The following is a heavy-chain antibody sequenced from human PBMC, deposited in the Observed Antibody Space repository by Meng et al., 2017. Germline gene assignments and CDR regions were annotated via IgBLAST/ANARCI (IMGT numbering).Heavy chain of an antibody. CDR2: IYHSGST. CDR3: AREHIVVVTAILGTKYYYYGMDV. V-gene: IGHV4-38-2*02. D-gene: IGHD2-21*02. Sequence: GSLRLSCAVSGYSISSGYYWGWIRQPPGKGLEWIGSIYHSGSTYYNPSLKSRVTISVDTSKNQFSLKLSSVTAADTAVYYCAREHIVVVTAILGTKYYYYGMDVWGQGTTVTVSS. CDR1: GYSISSGYY. J-gene: IGHJ6*02.